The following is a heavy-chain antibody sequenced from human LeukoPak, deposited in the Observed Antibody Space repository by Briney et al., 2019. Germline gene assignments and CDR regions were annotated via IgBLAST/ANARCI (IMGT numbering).Heavy chain of an antibody. CDR1: GFTFNNYA. CDR3: ARRPYSDTSGRLSDV. Sequence: PGGSLRPSCAASGFTFNNYALSWVRQAPGKGLEWVSAISGNGGDTYYADSVKGRFTVSRDNAKNSLYLQMNSLRDDDTALYYCARRPYSDTSGRLSDVWGQGTTVTVSS. CDR2: ISGNGGDT. J-gene: IGHJ6*02. V-gene: IGHV3-23*01. D-gene: IGHD3-22*01.